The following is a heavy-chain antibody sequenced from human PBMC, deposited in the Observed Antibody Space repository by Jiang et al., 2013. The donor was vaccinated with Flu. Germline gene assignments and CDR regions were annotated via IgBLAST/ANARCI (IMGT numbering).Heavy chain of an antibody. V-gene: IGHV1-2*02. J-gene: IGHJ4*02. Sequence: GAEVKKPGASVKVSCKASGFTFSDYYIHWVRQAPGQGLEWMGWINPNSGGTIYAQKFQGRVTMTWDTSITTAYMDLSRLTSDDTAVYYCAREATGGSDYWGQGTLVTVSS. CDR2: INPNSGGT. D-gene: IGHD3-16*01. CDR1: GFTFSDYY. CDR3: AREATGGSDY.